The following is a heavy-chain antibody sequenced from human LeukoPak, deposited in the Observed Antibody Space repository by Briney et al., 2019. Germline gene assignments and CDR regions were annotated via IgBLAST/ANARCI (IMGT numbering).Heavy chain of an antibody. J-gene: IGHJ4*02. CDR3: TRPHESTTSYDFVY. CDR2: VNPKSGGT. D-gene: IGHD3-3*01. V-gene: IGHV1-2*06. CDR1: GYPFIGNY. Sequence: ASVKVSCKASGYPFIGNYIHWVRQAPGQALEWLGRVNPKSGGTNFAQKFQGRVTMTRDTSISTAYMELSSLTSDDTAVYYCTRPHESTTSYDFVYWGQGTRVTVSS.